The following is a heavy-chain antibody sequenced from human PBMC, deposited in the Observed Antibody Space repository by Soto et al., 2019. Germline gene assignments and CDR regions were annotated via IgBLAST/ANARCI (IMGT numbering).Heavy chain of an antibody. D-gene: IGHD6-13*01. Sequence: QVQLQESGPGLVKPSETLSLTCTVSVSGGSVSTGVHYWSWIRQPPGKGLECIGYIYYSGSTNYNPSLKSRVTISVDTSKNQFSLKLTSVTAADTAVYYCARGYYSSWYWFDRWGRGTLVTVSS. CDR3: ARGYYSSWYWFDR. CDR2: IYYSGST. J-gene: IGHJ2*01. CDR1: GGSVSTGVHY. V-gene: IGHV4-61*08.